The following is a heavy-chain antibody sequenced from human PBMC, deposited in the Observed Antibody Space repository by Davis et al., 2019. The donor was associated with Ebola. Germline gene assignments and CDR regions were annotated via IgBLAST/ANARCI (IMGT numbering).Heavy chain of an antibody. J-gene: IGHJ4*02. D-gene: IGHD6-6*01. CDR1: GGSISSSSYY. CDR2: IYYSGST. V-gene: IGHV4-39*07. CDR3: ATNTSSSAGFDS. Sequence: PSETLSLTCTVSGGSISSSSYYWGWIRQPPGKGLEWIGTIYYSGSTNYNPSLKSLLTISVDTSKNHFSLRLTSVTAADTAVYYCATNTSSSAGFDSWGQGTLVTVSS.